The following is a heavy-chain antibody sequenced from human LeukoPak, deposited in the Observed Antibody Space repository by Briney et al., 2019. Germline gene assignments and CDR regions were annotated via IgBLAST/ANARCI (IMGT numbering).Heavy chain of an antibody. V-gene: IGHV3-23*01. D-gene: IGHD3-22*01. CDR3: ARVRYYDSSGYLDWFDP. CDR1: GFTFDDYG. CDR2: ISVSGNT. Sequence: GGSLRLSCAASGFTFDDYGMIWVRQGPGKGLEWVSAISVSGNTYHADSVKGRFTISRDSSKNTLYLQMNSLRAEDTAVYYCARVRYYDSSGYLDWFDPWGQGTLVTVSS. J-gene: IGHJ5*02.